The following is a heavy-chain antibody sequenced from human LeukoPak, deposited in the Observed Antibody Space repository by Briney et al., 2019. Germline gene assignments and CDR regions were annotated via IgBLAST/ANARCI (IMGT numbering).Heavy chain of an antibody. CDR3: GQGY. V-gene: IGHV3-53*05. CDR1: GFTVSSNF. J-gene: IGHJ4*02. CDR2: IYTGGIT. Sequence: GGSLRLSCAASGFTVSSNFMTWVRQAPGKGLEWVSVIYTGGITYYADSVQGRFTISRDNSKNTLYLQMNSLRAEDTAVYYCGQGYWGQGTLVTVSS.